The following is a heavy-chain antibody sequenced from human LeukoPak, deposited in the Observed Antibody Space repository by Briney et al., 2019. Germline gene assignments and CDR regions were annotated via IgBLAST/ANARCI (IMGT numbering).Heavy chain of an antibody. J-gene: IGHJ4*02. CDR1: GFTFSSYG. Sequence: GGSLRLSCAASGFTFSSYGMHWVRQAPGKGLEWVAVISYDGSNKYYADSVKGRFTISRDNSKNTLYLQMNSLRAEDTAVYYCARERGHTAMARFDYWGQGTLVTVSS. CDR2: ISYDGSNK. V-gene: IGHV3-30*03. D-gene: IGHD5-18*01. CDR3: ARERGHTAMARFDY.